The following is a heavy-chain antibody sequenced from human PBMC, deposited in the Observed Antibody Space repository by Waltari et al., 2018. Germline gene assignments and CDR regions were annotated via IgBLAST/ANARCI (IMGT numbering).Heavy chain of an antibody. J-gene: IGHJ4*02. D-gene: IGHD1-26*01. CDR2: ISSSGNTI. CDR1: GFTFSRYD. Sequence: EVQLVESGGGLVQPGGSMRLSCAASGFTFSRYDMNWALQAPGKGLEWVSYISSSGNTIHYADSVKGLFTISRDTAKTSLYLQMNSLRAEDTALYYCTASGSYYCFDYWGQGTLVTVSS. CDR3: TASGSYYCFDY. V-gene: IGHV3-48*03.